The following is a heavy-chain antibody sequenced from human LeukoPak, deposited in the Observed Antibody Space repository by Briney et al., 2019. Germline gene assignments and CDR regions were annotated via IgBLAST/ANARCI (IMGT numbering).Heavy chain of an antibody. Sequence: NPSETLSLTCAVYGGSFSGYYWSWIRQPPGKGLEWIGEINHSGSTNYNPSLKSRVTISVDTSKNQFSLKLSSVTAADTAVYYCARRQRSGSGYSRGWFGQNWFDPWGQGTLVTVSS. CDR1: GGSFSGYY. CDR2: INHSGST. V-gene: IGHV4-34*01. CDR3: ARRQRSGSGYSRGWFGQNWFDP. D-gene: IGHD3-22*01. J-gene: IGHJ5*02.